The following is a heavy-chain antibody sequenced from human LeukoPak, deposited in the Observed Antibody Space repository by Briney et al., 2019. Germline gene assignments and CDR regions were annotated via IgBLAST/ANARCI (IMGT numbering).Heavy chain of an antibody. Sequence: GGSLRLSCAASGFTFSSYGMSWVRQAPGKGLEWVSAISGSGGSTYYADSVKGRFTISRDNSKNTLYLQMNSLRAEDTAVYYCAKGIGYYYQMDVWGKGTTVTVSS. J-gene: IGHJ6*03. CDR1: GFTFSSYG. D-gene: IGHD2-15*01. V-gene: IGHV3-23*01. CDR2: ISGSGGST. CDR3: AKGIGYYYQMDV.